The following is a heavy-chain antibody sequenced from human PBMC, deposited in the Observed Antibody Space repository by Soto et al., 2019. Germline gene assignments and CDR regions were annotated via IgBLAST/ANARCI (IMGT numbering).Heavy chain of an antibody. D-gene: IGHD6-6*01. J-gene: IGHJ4*02. Sequence: QMQLVQSGAEARKPGASVKVSCKTSGYTFTGYYLNWVRQAPGRGLEWVGWINPKTGDTKNAQKFQGRVTMTTDTSISTGYMELSGLKSDDTAVYYCVTGDHLVRWGQGTRVTVSS. CDR1: GYTFTGYY. CDR3: VTGDHLVR. CDR2: INPKTGDT. V-gene: IGHV1-2*02.